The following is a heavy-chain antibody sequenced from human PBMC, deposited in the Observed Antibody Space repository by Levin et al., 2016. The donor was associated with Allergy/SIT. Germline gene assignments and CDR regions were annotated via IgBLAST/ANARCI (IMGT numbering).Heavy chain of an antibody. Sequence: ASVKVSCKASGYTFTGYYMHWVRQAPGQGLEWMGWINPNSGGTNYAQKFQGRVTMTRDTSISTAYMELSRLRSDDTAVYYCARDGSSVYYYYYGMDVWGQGTTVTVSS. CDR3: ARDGSSVYYYYYGMDV. CDR1: GYTFTGYY. V-gene: IGHV1-2*02. J-gene: IGHJ6*02. D-gene: IGHD6-6*01. CDR2: INPNSGGT.